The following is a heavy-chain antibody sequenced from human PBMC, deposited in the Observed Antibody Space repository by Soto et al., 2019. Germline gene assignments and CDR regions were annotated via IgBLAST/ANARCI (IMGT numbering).Heavy chain of an antibody. J-gene: IGHJ4*02. CDR3: AKLPQYDILTGYLNYFDY. CDR2: IFYTGRT. V-gene: IGHV4-39*01. CDR1: DGSISTSSYY. D-gene: IGHD3-9*01. Sequence: SETLSLTCTVSDGSISTSSYYWGWIRQSPGKGLEWIGTIFYTGRTYYNPSLESRVTLSVDTSKNQFSLHLTSVTAADTAVYYCAKLPQYDILTGYLNYFDYWGQGTLVTVSS.